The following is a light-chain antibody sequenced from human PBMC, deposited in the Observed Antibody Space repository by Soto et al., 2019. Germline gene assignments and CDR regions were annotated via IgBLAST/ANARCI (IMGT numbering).Light chain of an antibody. CDR2: AAS. CDR3: QQSYSTLIT. J-gene: IGKJ5*01. CDR1: QSISSY. V-gene: IGKV1-39*01. Sequence: DIQMRPSPSSLSASVGARVTITCRASQSISSYLNWYQQKPGKANKLLIYAASSLQSGVPSRFSGSGSGTDFTLTISSLQPEDFATYYCQQSYSTLITVGHGTRLEIK.